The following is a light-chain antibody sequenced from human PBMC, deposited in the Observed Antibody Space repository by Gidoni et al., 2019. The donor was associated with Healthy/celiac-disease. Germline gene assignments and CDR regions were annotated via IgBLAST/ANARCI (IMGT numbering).Light chain of an antibody. CDR3: QQYASNGT. V-gene: IGKV3-20*01. CDR1: QSVSSSY. J-gene: IGKJ1*01. Sequence: EIVLTQSPGTLSLSPGERATLSCRASQSVSSSYLAWYQQKPGQAPRLLIYGASSRATGIPDRFSGSGSGTDFTLTISRLEPEDFAVYYCQQYASNGTFGQXTKVEIK. CDR2: GAS.